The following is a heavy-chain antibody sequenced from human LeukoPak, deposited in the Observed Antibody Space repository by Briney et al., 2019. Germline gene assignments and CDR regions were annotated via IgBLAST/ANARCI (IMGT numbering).Heavy chain of an antibody. Sequence: KPSETLSLTCTVSGGSISSSSYYWGWIRQPPGKGLEWIGSIYYSGNTYHNPSLKSRVTISVDTSKNQFSLKLSSVTAADTAVYYCARGQLWSAWGQGTLVTVSS. V-gene: IGHV4-39*07. CDR2: IYYSGNT. D-gene: IGHD5-18*01. CDR1: GGSISSSSYY. J-gene: IGHJ4*02. CDR3: ARGQLWSA.